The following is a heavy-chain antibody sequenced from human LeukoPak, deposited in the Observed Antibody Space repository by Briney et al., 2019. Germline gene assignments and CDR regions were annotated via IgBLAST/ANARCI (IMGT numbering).Heavy chain of an antibody. D-gene: IGHD2-2*01. CDR2: ISMSNFYI. V-gene: IGHV3-21*01. J-gene: IGHJ6*03. CDR3: ARDPSPRTSYYYYYMDV. CDR1: GFPFSSYS. Sequence: PGGSLRLSCAGSGFPFSSYSMNWVRQAPGKGLEWNSSISMSNFYIYYADSVKGRFTISRDNAKNSLYLQMNSLRAEDTAVYYCARDPSPRTSYYYYYMDVWGKGTTVTVSS.